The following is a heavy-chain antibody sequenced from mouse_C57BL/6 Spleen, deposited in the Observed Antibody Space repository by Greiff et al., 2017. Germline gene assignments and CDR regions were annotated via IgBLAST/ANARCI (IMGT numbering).Heavy chain of an antibody. Sequence: QVQLQQPGAELVKPGASVKLSCKASGYTFTSYWMQWVKQRPGQGLEWIGEIDPSDSYTNYNQKFKGKATLTVDTSSSSAYMQLSSLTSEDSAVYYCSSWGYSNPPDWGQGTLVTVSA. CDR2: IDPSDSYT. CDR3: SSWGYSNPPD. V-gene: IGHV1-50*01. J-gene: IGHJ3*01. CDR1: GYTFTSYW. D-gene: IGHD2-5*01.